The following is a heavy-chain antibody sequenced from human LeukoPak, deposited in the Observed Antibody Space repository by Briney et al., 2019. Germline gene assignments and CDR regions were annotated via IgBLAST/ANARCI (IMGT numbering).Heavy chain of an antibody. CDR2: IYWNDDK. Sequence: SGPTLFKPTQPLTLTCTFSGFSLSTSGVGVGWIRQPPGKALEWLALIYWNDDKRYSPSLKSRLTITKDTSKNQVVLTMTNMDPVDTATYYCAHSFLEQQLDYWGQGTLVTVSS. D-gene: IGHD6-13*01. CDR1: GFSLSTSGVG. J-gene: IGHJ4*02. CDR3: AHSFLEQQLDY. V-gene: IGHV2-5*01.